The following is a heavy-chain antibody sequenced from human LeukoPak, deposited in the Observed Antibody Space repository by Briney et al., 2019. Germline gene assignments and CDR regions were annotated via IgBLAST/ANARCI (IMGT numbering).Heavy chain of an antibody. J-gene: IGHJ4*02. D-gene: IGHD5-12*01. Sequence: ASVKVSCTASGYTFTSYGISWVRQAPGQGLEWMGWISAYNGNTNYAQKLQGRVTMTTDTSTSTAYMELRSLRSDDTAVYYCARKNGLRYSGYDTLFFFDYWGQGTLVTVSS. CDR1: GYTFTSYG. CDR3: ARKNGLRYSGYDTLFFFDY. V-gene: IGHV1-18*01. CDR2: ISAYNGNT.